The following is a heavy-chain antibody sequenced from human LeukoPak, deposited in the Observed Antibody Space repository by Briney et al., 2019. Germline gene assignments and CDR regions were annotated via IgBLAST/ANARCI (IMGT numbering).Heavy chain of an antibody. D-gene: IGHD2-15*01. CDR2: IIPIFGTA. CDR1: GFTFSSYP. J-gene: IGHJ5*02. V-gene: IGHV1-69*01. CDR3: ARGVYCSGGSCFTNWFDP. Sequence: GGSLRLSCAASGFTFSSYPISWVRKAPGQGLEWMGGIIPIFGTANYAQKFQGRVTITADESTSTAYMELSSLRSEDTAVYYRARGVYCSGGSCFTNWFDPWGQGTLVTVSS.